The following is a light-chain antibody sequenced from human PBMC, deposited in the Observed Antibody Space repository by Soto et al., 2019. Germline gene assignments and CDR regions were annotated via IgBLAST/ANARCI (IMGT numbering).Light chain of an antibody. V-gene: IGKV3-20*01. CDR1: QSVVSNY. CDR2: GIS. CDR3: HQYGSVPRT. Sequence: EIVLTQSPGTLSLSPGERATLSCRASQSVVSNYFAWFQQKPGQAPRLLIYGISSRATGIPDRFSGSGSGTDFSLTISRLEPEAFAVYYCHQYGSVPRTFGQGTKLEIK. J-gene: IGKJ2*01.